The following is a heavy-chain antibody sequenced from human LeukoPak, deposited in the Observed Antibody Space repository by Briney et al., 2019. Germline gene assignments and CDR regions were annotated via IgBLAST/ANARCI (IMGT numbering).Heavy chain of an antibody. CDR2: TYDRSQWYN. CDR1: GDSVSSSSVA. V-gene: IGHV6-1*01. Sequence: SQTLSLTCAISGDSVSSSSVAWNWIRQSPSRGLEWLGRTYDRSQWYNEYAVSVKGRITINPDTSKNQFSLHLNSVTPEDMAVYYCARDYYCSSFSCSFDYWGQGTLVTVSS. CDR3: ARDYYCSSFSCSFDY. J-gene: IGHJ4*02. D-gene: IGHD2-2*01.